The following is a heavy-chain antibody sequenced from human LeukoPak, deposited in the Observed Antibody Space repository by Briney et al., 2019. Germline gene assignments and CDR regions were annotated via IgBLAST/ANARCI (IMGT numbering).Heavy chain of an antibody. V-gene: IGHV3-49*03. CDR2: IRSKAYGGTT. J-gene: IGHJ4*02. Sequence: GGSLRLSSTASGFTFGDYAMSWFRQAPGKGLEWVGFIRSKAYGGTTEYAASVKGRFTISRDDSKSIAYLQMNSLKTEDTAVYYCGKEGGLYDSGGYFDYWGQGALVTVSS. CDR1: GFTFGDYA. D-gene: IGHD3-3*01. CDR3: GKEGGLYDSGGYFDY.